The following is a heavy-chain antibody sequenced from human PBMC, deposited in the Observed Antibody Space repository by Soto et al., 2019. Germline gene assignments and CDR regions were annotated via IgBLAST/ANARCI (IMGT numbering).Heavy chain of an antibody. V-gene: IGHV1-46*02. CDR2: INPSGAST. CDR1: GYSFNSYY. D-gene: IGHD3-10*01. Sequence: QVQLVKSGAEVKKPGASVKVACKASGYSFNSYYMHWVRQAPGQGPERMGVINPSGASTRYAQKFQGRVTMTRDTSTSTVYMELSSLRSEDTALYYCASDYNAYQRQHVFDIWGQGTLVTVSS. J-gene: IGHJ3*02. CDR3: ASDYNAYQRQHVFDI.